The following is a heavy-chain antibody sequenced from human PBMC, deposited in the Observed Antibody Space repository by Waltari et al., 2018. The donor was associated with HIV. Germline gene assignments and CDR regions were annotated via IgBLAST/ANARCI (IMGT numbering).Heavy chain of an antibody. CDR1: GGSFSGYY. V-gene: IGHV4-34*01. J-gene: IGHJ6*02. CDR3: ARGFIVVVPAAMTGMDV. Sequence: QVQLQQWGAGLLKPSETLSLTCAVYGGSFSGYYWSWIRQPPGKGLEWIGEINHSGSTNYNPSLKSRVTISVDTSKNQFSLKLSSVTAADTAVYYCARGFIVVVPAAMTGMDVWGQGTTVTVSS. CDR2: INHSGST. D-gene: IGHD2-2*01.